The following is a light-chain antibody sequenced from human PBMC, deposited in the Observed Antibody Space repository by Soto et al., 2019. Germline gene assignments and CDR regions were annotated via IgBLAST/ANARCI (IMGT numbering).Light chain of an antibody. CDR1: QSVSSSY. V-gene: IGKV3-20*01. J-gene: IGKJ3*01. CDR2: GAS. CDR3: QQYGSSL. Sequence: EIVLTQSPGTLSLSPGERATLSCRASQSVSSSYLAWYQQKPGQAPRLLIYGASSRATGIQDRFSGSGSGTDFTLTISRLEPEDFAVYYCQQYGSSLFGPGTKVDIK.